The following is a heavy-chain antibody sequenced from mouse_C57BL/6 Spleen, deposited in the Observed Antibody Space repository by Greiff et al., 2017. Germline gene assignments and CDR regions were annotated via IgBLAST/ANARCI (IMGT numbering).Heavy chain of an antibody. CDR1: GYAFSSSG. J-gene: IGHJ2*01. Sequence: VQLVQSGPELVKPGASVKISCKASGYAFSSSGMTWVKQRPGKGLEWIGRIYPGDGDTNYNGKLKGKATLTADKSSSTAYMQLSSRTSEDSAVYFCARRFEYYCSSYYFDFWGQGTTLTVSS. CDR2: IYPGDGDT. D-gene: IGHD1-1*01. CDR3: ARRFEYYCSSYYFDF. V-gene: IGHV1-82*01.